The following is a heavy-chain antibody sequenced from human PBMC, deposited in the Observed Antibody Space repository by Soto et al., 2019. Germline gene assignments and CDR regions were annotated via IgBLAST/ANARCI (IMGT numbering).Heavy chain of an antibody. J-gene: IGHJ3*01. CDR1: GGTFSSYT. CDR2: IIPILGVA. V-gene: IGHV1-69*02. D-gene: IGHD3-22*01. Sequence: QVQLVQSGADVKKPGSSVKVSCKASGGTFSSYTISWVRQAPGQGLEWMGRIIPILGVANYAHNFQGRVTLTADKATSTAYMELSSLRSEDTAVYYCAINYYDTAPYWGQGTMVTVSS. CDR3: AINYYDTAPY.